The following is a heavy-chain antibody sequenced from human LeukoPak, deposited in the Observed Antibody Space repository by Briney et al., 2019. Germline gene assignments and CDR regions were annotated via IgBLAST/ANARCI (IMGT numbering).Heavy chain of an antibody. CDR3: ARNTRSTLAYDY. Sequence: ASVKVSCKASGGTFSSYAISWVRQAPGQGLEWMGWINPNSGGTNYAQKFQGRVTMTSDTSISTAYMELSRLTSDDTAVYYCARNTRSTLAYDYWGQGTLVTVSS. J-gene: IGHJ4*02. CDR2: INPNSGGT. CDR1: GGTFSSYA. D-gene: IGHD1-1*01. V-gene: IGHV1-2*02.